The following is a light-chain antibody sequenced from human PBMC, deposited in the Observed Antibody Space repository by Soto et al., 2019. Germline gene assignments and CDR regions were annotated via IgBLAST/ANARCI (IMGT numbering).Light chain of an antibody. V-gene: IGKV3-11*02. CDR1: QSVGRY. CDR3: QDHTDWPPYT. Sequence: EMVLTQSPATLSLSPGDRATLSCRASQSVGRYLAWYQQRPGQAPRLLIYDSSNRVTGIPARFSGNGSGRDFTLTISSLEPEDFAVYYCQDHTDWPPYTLGQGTTLEI. J-gene: IGKJ2*01. CDR2: DSS.